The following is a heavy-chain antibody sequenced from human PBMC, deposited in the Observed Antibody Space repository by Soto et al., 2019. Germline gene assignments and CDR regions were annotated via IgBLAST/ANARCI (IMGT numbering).Heavy chain of an antibody. J-gene: IGHJ4*02. CDR2: INSDGSST. CDR1: GFTFSSYW. D-gene: IGHD3-3*01. Sequence: GGSLRLSCAASGFTFSSYWMHWVRQAPGKGLVWVSRINSDGSSTSYADSVKGRFTISRDNAKNTLYLQMNSLRAEDTAVYYCARAQDFWSGPRREFYFDYWGQGTLVTVSS. V-gene: IGHV3-74*01. CDR3: ARAQDFWSGPRREFYFDY.